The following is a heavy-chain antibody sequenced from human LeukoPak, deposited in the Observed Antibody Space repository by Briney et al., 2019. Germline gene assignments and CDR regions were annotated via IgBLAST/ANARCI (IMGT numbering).Heavy chain of an antibody. CDR3: AKPFSGGRIAVAVDHFDY. V-gene: IGHV3-9*01. CDR1: GFTFDDYA. Sequence: GGSLRLSCAASGFTFDDYAMHWVRQAPGKGLEWVSGICWNSGSIGYADSVKGRFTISRDNAKNSLYLQMNSLRAEDTALYYCAKPFSGGRIAVAVDHFDYWGQGTLVTVSS. CDR2: ICWNSGSI. J-gene: IGHJ4*02. D-gene: IGHD6-19*01.